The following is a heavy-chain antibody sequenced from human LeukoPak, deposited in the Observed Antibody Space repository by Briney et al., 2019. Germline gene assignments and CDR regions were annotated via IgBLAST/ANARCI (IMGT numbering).Heavy chain of an antibody. J-gene: IGHJ4*02. D-gene: IGHD3-22*01. CDR2: IYYSGST. CDR3: ARGKSITMIVVVKYYFDY. V-gene: IGHV4-39*07. CDR1: GGSISSSSYY. Sequence: SETQSLTCTVSGGSISSSSYYWGWIRQPPGKGLEWIGSIYYSGSTYYNPSLKSRVTISVDTSKNQFSLKLSSVTAADTAVYYCARGKSITMIVVVKYYFDYWGQGTLVTVSS.